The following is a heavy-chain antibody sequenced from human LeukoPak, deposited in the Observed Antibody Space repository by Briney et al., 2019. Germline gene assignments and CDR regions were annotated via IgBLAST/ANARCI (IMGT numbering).Heavy chain of an antibody. D-gene: IGHD3-10*01. V-gene: IGHV4-30-4*01. CDR3: ARGEFGELLSYYYGMDV. CDR2: IYYSGST. Sequence: SQTLSLTCTVSGGSISSVYYYWSWIRQPPGKGLEWIGYIYYSGSTYYNPSLKRRVTISVDTAKNQFSLKLSSVTAADTAVYYCARGEFGELLSYYYGMDVWGKGTTVTVSS. J-gene: IGHJ6*04. CDR1: GGSISSVYYY.